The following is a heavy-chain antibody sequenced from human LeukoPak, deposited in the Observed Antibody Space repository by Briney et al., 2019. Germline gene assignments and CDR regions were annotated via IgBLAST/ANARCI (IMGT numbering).Heavy chain of an antibody. D-gene: IGHD2-2*01. CDR2: ISAYNGNT. CDR3: ARGVVVPAATYYYYMDV. Sequence: ASVKVSCKASGYTFTSYGISWVRQAPGQGLEWIGWISAYNGNTNYAQKLQGRVTMTTDTSTSTAYMELRSLRSDDTAVYYCARGVVVPAATYYYYMDVWGKGTTVTISS. V-gene: IGHV1-18*01. J-gene: IGHJ6*03. CDR1: GYTFTSYG.